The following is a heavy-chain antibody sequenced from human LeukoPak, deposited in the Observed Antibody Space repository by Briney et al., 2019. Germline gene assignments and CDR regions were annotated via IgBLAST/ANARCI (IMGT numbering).Heavy chain of an antibody. CDR2: IYTSGST. CDR1: GGSISSYY. CDR3: ASEVAGFGTFDY. V-gene: IGHV4-4*07. D-gene: IGHD6-19*01. Sequence: SEALSLTCTVPGGSISSYYRSWIRQPAGKGLEWIGRIYTSGSTNYNPSLKSRVTMSVDTSKNQFSLKLSSVTAADTAVYYCASEVAGFGTFDYWGQGTLVTVSS. J-gene: IGHJ4*02.